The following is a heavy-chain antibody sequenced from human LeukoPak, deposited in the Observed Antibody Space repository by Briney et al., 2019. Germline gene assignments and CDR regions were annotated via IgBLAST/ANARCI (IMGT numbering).Heavy chain of an antibody. CDR3: AGFGGDAFDI. J-gene: IGHJ3*02. V-gene: IGHV3-30*02. D-gene: IGHD3-16*01. CDR2: IRYDGTNT. CDR1: GFTFSTYD. Sequence: GGSLRLSCAASGFTFSTYDMHWVRQAPGKGLEWVAFIRYDGTNTYYADSVKGRFTISRDNAKNSLYLQMNSLRAEDTAVYYCAGFGGDAFDIWGQGTMVTVSS.